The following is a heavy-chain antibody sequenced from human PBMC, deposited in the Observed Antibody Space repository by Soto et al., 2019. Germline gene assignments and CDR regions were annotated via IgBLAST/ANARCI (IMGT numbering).Heavy chain of an antibody. J-gene: IGHJ5*02. CDR1: GGSISRYF. Sequence: QVQLQESGPGLVRPSETLSLTCTVSGGSISRYFWSWIRQSPGKGLELIGYIFYTGSTTYNPSLKSRVTISIDTSKNQFSLTLSSLTAADTAVYYCAHFSDLEWFDPWGQGTLVTVSS. D-gene: IGHD2-21*01. V-gene: IGHV4-59*01. CDR3: AHFSDLEWFDP. CDR2: IFYTGST.